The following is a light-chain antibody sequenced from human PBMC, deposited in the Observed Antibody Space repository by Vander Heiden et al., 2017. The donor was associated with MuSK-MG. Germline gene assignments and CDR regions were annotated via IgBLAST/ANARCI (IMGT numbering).Light chain of an antibody. J-gene: IGKJ1*01. CDR3: QQYGSSPRT. CDR2: GAS. CDR1: QSVSSSY. Sequence: DIVLTQSPGTLSLSPGERATLPCRASQSVSSSYLAWYQQKPGQAPRLLIYGASSRATCIPDRFSGSESGTDFTLTISRLEPEDVAVYYCQQYGSSPRTFGQGTKVEIK. V-gene: IGKV3-20*01.